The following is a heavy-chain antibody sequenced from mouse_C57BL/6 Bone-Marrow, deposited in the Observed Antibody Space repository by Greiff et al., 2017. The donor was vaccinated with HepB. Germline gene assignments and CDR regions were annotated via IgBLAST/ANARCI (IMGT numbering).Heavy chain of an antibody. CDR1: GFTFSDYY. D-gene: IGHD1-1*01. Sequence: EVHLVASEGGLVQPGSSMKLSCTASGFTFSDYYMAWVRQVPEKGLEWVANINYDGSSTYYLDSLKSRFIISRDNAKNILYLQMSSLKSEDTATYYCARETATVVATGGYFDVWGTGTTVTVSS. V-gene: IGHV5-16*01. CDR2: INYDGSST. J-gene: IGHJ1*03. CDR3: ARETATVVATGGYFDV.